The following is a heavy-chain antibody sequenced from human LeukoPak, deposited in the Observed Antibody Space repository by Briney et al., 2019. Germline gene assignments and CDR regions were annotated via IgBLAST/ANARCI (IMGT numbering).Heavy chain of an antibody. J-gene: IGHJ4*02. Sequence: ASVTVSCKGSGYTFAGYYMHWVRQAPGQGLEWMGWINPNSGVTNYAQKFQGRVAMTRDTSISTAYMELSSLRSDDTAVYYCARMRDLVGTSPLGYWGQGTLVTVSS. D-gene: IGHD1-26*01. CDR1: GYTFAGYY. CDR3: ARMRDLVGTSPLGY. CDR2: INPNSGVT. V-gene: IGHV1-2*02.